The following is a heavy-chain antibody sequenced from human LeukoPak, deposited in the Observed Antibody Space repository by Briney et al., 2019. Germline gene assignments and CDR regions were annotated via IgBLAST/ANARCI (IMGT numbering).Heavy chain of an antibody. J-gene: IGHJ3*02. CDR2: IYYSGST. V-gene: IGHV4-39*07. CDR1: GGSISSSSYY. D-gene: IGHD3-10*01. Sequence: KPSETLSLTCTVSGGSISSSSYYWGWIRQPPGKGLEWIGSIYYSGSTYYNPSLKSRVTISVDTSKNQFSLKLSSVTAADTAVYYCARDLFPRSRDGEDMLFDIWGQGTMVTVSS. CDR3: ARDLFPRSRDGEDMLFDI.